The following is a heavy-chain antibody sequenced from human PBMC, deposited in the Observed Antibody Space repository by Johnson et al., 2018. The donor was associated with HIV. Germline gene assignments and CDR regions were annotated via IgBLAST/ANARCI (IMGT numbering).Heavy chain of an antibody. CDR3: AKDDGTAGYSSSSPARPYGAFDI. D-gene: IGHD6-13*01. J-gene: IGHJ3*02. V-gene: IGHV3-33*06. CDR1: GFTFSSYG. Sequence: QVQLVESGGGLVQPGRSLRLSCAASGFTFSSYGMHWVRQAPGKGLEWVAVIWYDGSNKYYADSVKGRFTISRDNSKNTLYLQMNSLRAEDTAVYYCAKDDGTAGYSSSSPARPYGAFDIWGQGTMVTVSS. CDR2: IWYDGSNK.